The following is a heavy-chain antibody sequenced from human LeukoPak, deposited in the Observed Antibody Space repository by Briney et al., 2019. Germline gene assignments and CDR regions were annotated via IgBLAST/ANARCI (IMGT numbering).Heavy chain of an antibody. CDR2: INHSGST. Sequence: PSGTLSLTCAVYGGSFSGYYGSWIRQPPGNGLEWIGEINHSGSTNYNPSLKSRVTISVDTSKNQFSLKLSSVTAADTAVYYCASTVLGYCSGGSCPYFDYWGQGTLVTVSS. D-gene: IGHD2-15*01. V-gene: IGHV4-34*01. CDR3: ASTVLGYCSGGSCPYFDY. CDR1: GGSFSGYY. J-gene: IGHJ4*02.